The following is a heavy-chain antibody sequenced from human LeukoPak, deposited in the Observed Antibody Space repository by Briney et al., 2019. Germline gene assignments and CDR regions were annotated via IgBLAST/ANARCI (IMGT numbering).Heavy chain of an antibody. CDR3: ASVLAYCGGDCPDDAFDI. J-gene: IGHJ3*02. D-gene: IGHD2-21*02. Sequence: SETLSLTCAVSGGSISSGGYSWSWIRQPPGKGLEWIGYIYHSGSTYYNPSLKSRASISVDRSKNQFSLKLSSVTAADTAVYYCASVLAYCGGDCPDDAFDIWGQGTMVTVSS. CDR2: IYHSGST. CDR1: GGSISSGGYS. V-gene: IGHV4-30-2*01.